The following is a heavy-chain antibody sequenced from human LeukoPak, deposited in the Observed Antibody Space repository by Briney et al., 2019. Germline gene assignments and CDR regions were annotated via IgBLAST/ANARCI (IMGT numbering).Heavy chain of an antibody. D-gene: IGHD3-10*01. Sequence: PGGSLRLSCAASGFTLSSYAMSWVRQAPGKGLEWVSAISGSGGSTYYADSVKGWFTISRDNSKNTLYLQMNSLRAEDTAVYYCAKDAVLLWFGELSLRGARGYYFDYWGQGTLVTVSS. CDR1: GFTLSSYA. CDR2: ISGSGGST. V-gene: IGHV3-23*01. J-gene: IGHJ4*02. CDR3: AKDAVLLWFGELSLRGARGYYFDY.